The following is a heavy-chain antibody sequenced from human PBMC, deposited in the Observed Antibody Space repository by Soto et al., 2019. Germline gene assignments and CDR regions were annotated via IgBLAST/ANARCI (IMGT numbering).Heavy chain of an antibody. D-gene: IGHD3-16*01. Sequence: QVQLQESGPGLVKPSQTLSLTCTVAGDSVNSGSYYWSWIRQHPVKGLEGIGYIYYNGKTYYNPSLKSRVTISVDTSKNQFSLNLNSVTAADTAVYYCARARLGRLEIPWYFDFWGRGALVTVSS. CDR3: ARARLGRLEIPWYFDF. J-gene: IGHJ2*01. CDR1: GDSVNSGSYY. CDR2: IYYNGKT. V-gene: IGHV4-31*03.